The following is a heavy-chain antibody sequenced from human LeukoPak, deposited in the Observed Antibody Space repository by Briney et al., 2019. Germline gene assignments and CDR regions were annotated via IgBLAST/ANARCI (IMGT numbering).Heavy chain of an antibody. Sequence: SETLSLTCAGYGGSFSGYYWSWIRQPPGKGLEWIGEINHSGSTNYNPSLKSRVTISVDTSKNQFSLKLSSVTAADTAVYYCARGLGYSSGWYRNYFDYWGQGTLVTVSS. CDR2: INHSGST. V-gene: IGHV4-34*01. D-gene: IGHD6-19*01. CDR1: GGSFSGYY. J-gene: IGHJ4*02. CDR3: ARGLGYSSGWYRNYFDY.